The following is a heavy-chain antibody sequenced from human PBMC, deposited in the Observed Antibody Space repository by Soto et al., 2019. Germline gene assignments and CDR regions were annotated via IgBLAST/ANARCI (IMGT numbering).Heavy chain of an antibody. CDR3: TRDPFDF. V-gene: IGHV3-48*03. Sequence: ESGGRLFRPGGSLTLSCEGSGFPFSHYERIWVRQAPGRGLEWVSYIKSSGDTGHYADSVKGRFTVSRDNAKNLLYLQLTSLSVEDTATYYCTRDPFDFWGPGTLVVVS. CDR1: GFPFSHYE. J-gene: IGHJ4*02. CDR2: IKSSGDTG.